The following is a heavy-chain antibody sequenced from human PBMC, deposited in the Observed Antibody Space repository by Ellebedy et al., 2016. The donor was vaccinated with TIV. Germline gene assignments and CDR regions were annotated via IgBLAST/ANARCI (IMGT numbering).Heavy chain of an antibody. V-gene: IGHV3-30*18. D-gene: IGHD3-22*01. CDR2: ISYDTMHK. J-gene: IGHJ4*02. Sequence: GESLKISCVASGFTFRTNAMHWVRQAPGKGLEWVAVISYDTMHKYYGDSVKGRFTISRDNSENTLYLQMDSLRPEDTAVYFCVKGGLFRKPLDYWGQGTLVTVSS. CDR1: GFTFRTNA. CDR3: VKGGLFRKPLDY.